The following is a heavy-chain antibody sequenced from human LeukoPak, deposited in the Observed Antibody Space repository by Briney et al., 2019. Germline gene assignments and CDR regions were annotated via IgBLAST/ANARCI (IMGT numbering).Heavy chain of an antibody. V-gene: IGHV4-59*08. CDR3: ARHLYYYDSSGYYQARSLYYYGMDV. CDR1: GGSISSYY. Sequence: SETLSLTCTVSGGSISSYYWSWIRQPPGKGLEWIGYIYYSGSTNYNPSLKSRVTISVDTSKNQFSLKLSSVTAADTAVYYCARHLYYYDSSGYYQARSLYYYGMDVWGQGTTVTVSS. CDR2: IYYSGST. D-gene: IGHD3-22*01. J-gene: IGHJ6*02.